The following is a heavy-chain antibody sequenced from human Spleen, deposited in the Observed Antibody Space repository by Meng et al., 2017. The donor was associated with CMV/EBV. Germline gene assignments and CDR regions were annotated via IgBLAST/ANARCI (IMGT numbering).Heavy chain of an antibody. CDR3: ARARKDYYGSGSYYCVY. V-gene: IGHV1-2*02. D-gene: IGHD3-10*01. CDR1: YTFTGYY. Sequence: YTFTGYYMHWVRQAPGQGLEWMGWINPNSGGTNYAQKFQGRVTMTRDTSISTAYMELSRLRSDDTAVYYCARARKDYYGSGSYYCVYWGQGTLLTVSS. J-gene: IGHJ4*02. CDR2: INPNSGGT.